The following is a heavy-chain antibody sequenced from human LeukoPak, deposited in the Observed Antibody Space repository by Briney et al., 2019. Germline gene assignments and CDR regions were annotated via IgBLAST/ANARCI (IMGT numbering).Heavy chain of an antibody. CDR2: IYYSGST. J-gene: IGHJ4*02. D-gene: IGHD3-10*01. CDR3: ARDRGARPPSGAAFYFDY. Sequence: SQTPSLTCTVSGGSISSGGYYWSWIRQHPGKGLEWIGYIYYSGSTYYNPSLKSRVTISVDTSKNQFSLKLSSVTAADTAVYYCARDRGARPPSGAAFYFDYWGQGTLVTVSS. CDR1: GGSISSGGYY. V-gene: IGHV4-31*03.